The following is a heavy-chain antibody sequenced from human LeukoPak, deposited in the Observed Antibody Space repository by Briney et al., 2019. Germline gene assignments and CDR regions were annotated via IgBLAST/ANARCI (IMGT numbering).Heavy chain of an antibody. CDR3: ARESGIAAALDL. J-gene: IGHJ5*02. D-gene: IGHD6-13*01. CDR2: INTDGSST. V-gene: IGHV3-74*01. Sequence: GGSLRLSCAASGFTFSSYGMHWVRQAPGKGLVWVSRINTDGSSTSYADSVKGRFTISRDNAKNTLYLQMNSLRAEDTAVYYCARESGIAAALDLWGQGTLVTVSS. CDR1: GFTFSSYG.